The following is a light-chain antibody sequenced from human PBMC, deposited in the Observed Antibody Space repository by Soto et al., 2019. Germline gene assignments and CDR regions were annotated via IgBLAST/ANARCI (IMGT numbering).Light chain of an antibody. CDR1: QSIGTW. CDR2: DAS. J-gene: IGKJ4*01. CDR3: QQYHSYPLT. V-gene: IGKV1-5*01. Sequence: DIQMTQSPSTLSASVGDRVTIACRASQSIGTWLARYQQKPGAAPKVLIYDASSLKTGVPSRFGGSGSGTDFTLTFTSLQPDDFATYYCQQYHSYPLTFGGGTKVDIK.